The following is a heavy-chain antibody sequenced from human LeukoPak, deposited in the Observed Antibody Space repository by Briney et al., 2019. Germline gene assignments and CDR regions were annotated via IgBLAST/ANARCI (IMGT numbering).Heavy chain of an antibody. CDR3: ARDLSTMVRGVNTLHY. CDR2: INPNSGGT. D-gene: IGHD3-10*01. J-gene: IGHJ4*02. CDR1: GYTFTGYY. Sequence: ASVKVSCKASGYTFTGYYMHWVRQAPGQGLEWMGWINPNSGGTNYAQKFQVRVTMTRDTSISTAYMELSRLRSDDTAVYYCARDLSTMVRGVNTLHYWGQGTLVTVSS. V-gene: IGHV1-2*02.